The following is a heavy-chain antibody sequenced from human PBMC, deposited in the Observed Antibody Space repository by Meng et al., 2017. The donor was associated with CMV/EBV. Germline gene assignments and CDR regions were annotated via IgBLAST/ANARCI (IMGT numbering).Heavy chain of an antibody. D-gene: IGHD6-6*01. CDR1: GFTFSGFA. CDR3: TRQVDSSFWYYYYYGMDV. J-gene: IGHJ6*02. CDR2: IRSKATSYAT. V-gene: IGHV3-73*01. Sequence: GGSLRLSCAASGFTFSGFAMHWVRQASGKGLEWVGRIRSKATSYATAYAASVKGRFTISRDDSRNTAYLQMNSLKTEDTAVYYCTRQVDSSFWYYYYYGMDVWGQGTTVTVSS.